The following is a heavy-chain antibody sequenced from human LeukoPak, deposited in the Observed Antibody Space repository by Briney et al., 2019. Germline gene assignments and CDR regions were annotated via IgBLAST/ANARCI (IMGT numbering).Heavy chain of an antibody. J-gene: IGHJ4*02. CDR3: ARDLVADY. D-gene: IGHD2-8*02. CDR2: ISSSSSYI. Sequence: PGGSLRLSCAGSGFTFSSYSMNWVRQAPGKGLEWVSSISSSSSYIYYADSVKGRFTISRDNARNSLYLQMNNLRVEDTAVYYCARDLVADYWGQGTLVTVSS. V-gene: IGHV3-21*04. CDR1: GFTFSSYS.